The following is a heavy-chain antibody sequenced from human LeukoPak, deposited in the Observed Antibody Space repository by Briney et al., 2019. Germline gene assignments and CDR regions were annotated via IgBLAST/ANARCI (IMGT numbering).Heavy chain of an antibody. V-gene: IGHV1-2*02. CDR1: GYTFTGNY. CDR3: ARDPRPEYYFDY. CDR2: INPNSGGT. J-gene: IGHJ4*02. Sequence: ASVKVSCKASGYTFTGNYMHWVRQAPGQGLEWMGWINPNSGGTNYAQKFQGRVNMTWDTSITTAYMELSRLASDDTAVYYCARDPRPEYYFDYWGQGTLVTVSS.